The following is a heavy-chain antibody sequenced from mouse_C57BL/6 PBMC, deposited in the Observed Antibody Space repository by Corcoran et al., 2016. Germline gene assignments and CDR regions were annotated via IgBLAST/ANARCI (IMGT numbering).Heavy chain of an antibody. CDR2: IYPGDGDT. V-gene: IGHV1-80*01. J-gene: IGHJ1*03. Sequence: QVQLQQSGAELVKPGASVKISCKASGYAFSSYWMNWVKQRPGTGLEWIEQIYPGDGDTNYNAKFKGKDTLTADKSSSTAYMQLSSLTSEDSAVYFCARERYFDVWGTGTTVTVSS. CDR1: GYAFSSYW. CDR3: ARERYFDV.